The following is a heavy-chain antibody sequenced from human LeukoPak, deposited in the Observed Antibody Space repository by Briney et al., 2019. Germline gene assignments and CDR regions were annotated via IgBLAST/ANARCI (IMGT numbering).Heavy chain of an antibody. J-gene: IGHJ3*02. CDR1: GGSVSSDSYF. V-gene: IGHV4-61*03. CDR2: IYYSGST. D-gene: IGHD2-2*01. CDR3: ARLGSTFDI. Sequence: SETLSLTCTVSGGSVSSDSYFWTWIRQPPGKGLEWIGYIYYSGSTNYNPSLKSRVTISVDTSKNHFSLKLSSVTAADTAVYYCARLGSTFDIWGQGTMVTVSS.